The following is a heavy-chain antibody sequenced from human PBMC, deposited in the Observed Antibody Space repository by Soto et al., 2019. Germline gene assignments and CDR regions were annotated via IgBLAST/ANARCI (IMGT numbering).Heavy chain of an antibody. CDR2: IYRSGST. Sequence: ASETLSLTCAVSGGSISSSNWWSWVRQPPGKGLEWIGEIYRSGSTNYNPSLKSRVTISVDKSKNQFSLKLSSVTAADTAVYYCARDCDSSSWYYYYYGMDVWGQGTTVTVSS. CDR1: GGSISSSNW. V-gene: IGHV4-4*02. CDR3: ARDCDSSSWYYYYYGMDV. D-gene: IGHD6-13*01. J-gene: IGHJ6*02.